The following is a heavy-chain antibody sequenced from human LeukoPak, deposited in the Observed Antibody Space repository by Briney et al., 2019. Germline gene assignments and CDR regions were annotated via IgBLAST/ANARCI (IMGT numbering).Heavy chain of an antibody. J-gene: IGHJ4*02. CDR1: GGSISSGGYY. CDR2: IYYSGST. CDR3: TRVYTSSWYQTDC. D-gene: IGHD6-13*01. Sequence: SQTLSLTCTVSGGSISSGGYYWSWIRQHPGKGLEWIGYIYYSGSTYYNPSLKSRVTMSVDTSKNQFSLKLSSVTAADTAVYYCTRVYTSSWYQTDCWGQGTLVTVSS. V-gene: IGHV4-31*03.